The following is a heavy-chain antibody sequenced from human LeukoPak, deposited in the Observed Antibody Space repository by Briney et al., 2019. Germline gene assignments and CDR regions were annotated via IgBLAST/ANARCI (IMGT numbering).Heavy chain of an antibody. D-gene: IGHD6-6*01. J-gene: IGHJ4*02. V-gene: IGHV1-2*06. CDR2: INPNSGGT. CDR1: GYTFTGYY. Sequence: ASVKVSCKASGYTFTGYYMHWVRQAPGQGLEWMGRINPNSGGTNYAQKFQGRVTMTRDTSISTAYMELSRLRSDDTAVYYCARGRFCCSSSPRVLVYWGQGTLVTVSS. CDR3: ARGRFCCSSSPRVLVY.